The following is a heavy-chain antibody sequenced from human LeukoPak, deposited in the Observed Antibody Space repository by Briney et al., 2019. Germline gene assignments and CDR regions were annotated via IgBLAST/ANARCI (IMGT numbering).Heavy chain of an antibody. CDR1: GFTFSSYA. D-gene: IGHD6-13*01. CDR2: ISGSGGRT. Sequence: TGGSLRLSCAASGFTFSSYAMSWVRQAPGKGLEWVSVISGSGGRTSYADSVKGRFTISRDNSKNTLYLQMNSPRAEDAAVYYCAKLKDSSNWYLDYWGQGTLVTVSS. V-gene: IGHV3-23*01. CDR3: AKLKDSSNWYLDY. J-gene: IGHJ4*02.